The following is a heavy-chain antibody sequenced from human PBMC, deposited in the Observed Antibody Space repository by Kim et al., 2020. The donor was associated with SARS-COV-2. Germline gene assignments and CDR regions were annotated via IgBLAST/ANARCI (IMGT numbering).Heavy chain of an antibody. V-gene: IGHV3-33*01. J-gene: IGHJ4*02. CDR1: GFTFSSYG. D-gene: IGHD1-26*01. CDR3: ARDRGVGREMGY. CDR2: IWYDGSNK. Sequence: GGSLRLSCAASGFTFSSYGMHWVRQAPGKGLEWVAVIWYDGSNKYYADSVKGRFTISRDNSKNTLYLQMNSLRAEDTAVYYCARDRGVGREMGYWGQGTLVTVSS.